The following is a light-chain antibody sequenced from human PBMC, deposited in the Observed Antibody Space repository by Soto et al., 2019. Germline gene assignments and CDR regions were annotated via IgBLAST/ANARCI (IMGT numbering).Light chain of an antibody. CDR3: QQYNSWPRVT. J-gene: IGKJ4*01. CDR2: GAS. CDR1: RSVSSN. Sequence: VLTQSPGTLSLSAGQRATLSCRASRSVSSNLAWYQQKPGQAPRLLIYGASTRATGIPARFSGSGSGTEFTLTISSLQSEDFAVYYCQQYNSWPRVTFGGGTKVDIK. V-gene: IGKV3-15*01.